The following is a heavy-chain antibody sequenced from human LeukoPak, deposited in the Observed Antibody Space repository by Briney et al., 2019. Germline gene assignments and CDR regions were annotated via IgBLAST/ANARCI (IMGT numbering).Heavy chain of an antibody. V-gene: IGHV1-2*02. CDR3: ARDPNYYDSSGYSFDP. D-gene: IGHD3-22*01. CDR1: GYTFTGYY. Sequence: GASVKVSCKASGYTFTGYYMHWVRQAPGQGLEWMGWINPNSGGTNYAQKFQGRVTMTRDTSISTAYMELSRLRSDDTAAYYCARDPNYYDSSGYSFDPWGQGTLVTVSS. CDR2: INPNSGGT. J-gene: IGHJ5*02.